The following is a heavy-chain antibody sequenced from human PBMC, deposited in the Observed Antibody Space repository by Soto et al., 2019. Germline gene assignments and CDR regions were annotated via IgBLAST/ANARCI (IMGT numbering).Heavy chain of an antibody. CDR2: ISSSSSTI. J-gene: IGHJ5*02. CDR1: GFTFSSYS. D-gene: IGHD2-21*01. V-gene: IGHV3-48*02. Sequence: EVQLVESGGGLVQPGGSLRLSCAASGFTFSSYSMNWVRQAPGKGLEWVSYISSSSSTIYYAASVKGRFTISRDNAKNSLYLQTPSLTDEAPAVYYCARRLVVPNIWFDPWGQATLVTVSS. CDR3: ARRLVVPNIWFDP.